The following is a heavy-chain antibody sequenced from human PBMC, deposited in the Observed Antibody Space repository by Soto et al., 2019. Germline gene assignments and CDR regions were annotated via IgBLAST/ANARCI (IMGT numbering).Heavy chain of an antibody. CDR1: GYTFTSYA. J-gene: IGHJ6*03. Sequence: GPSVKVSCKASGYTFTSYAMHWVRQAPGQRLEWMGWINAGNGNTKYSQKFQGRVTITRDTSASTAYMELSSLRSEDTAVYYCARDRGEQQLVPYYYMDVWGKGTTVTVSS. V-gene: IGHV1-3*01. CDR2: INAGNGNT. CDR3: ARDRGEQQLVPYYYMDV. D-gene: IGHD6-13*01.